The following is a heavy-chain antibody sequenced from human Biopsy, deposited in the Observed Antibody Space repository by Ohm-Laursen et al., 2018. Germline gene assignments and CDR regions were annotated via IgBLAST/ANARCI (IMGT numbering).Heavy chain of an antibody. D-gene: IGHD3-10*01. CDR2: TWDDGSHQ. CDR1: GFNFSTYG. Sequence: SLRLSCAASGFNFSTYGMHWVRQAPDKGLEWVALTWDDGSHQYYADSVKGRFTISRHNSKNSLYLHINTLRVEDTAVYYCVTDRLDDITKVRGIMTDWGQGTLVIVSS. CDR3: VTDRLDDITKVRGIMTD. J-gene: IGHJ4*02. V-gene: IGHV3-33*01.